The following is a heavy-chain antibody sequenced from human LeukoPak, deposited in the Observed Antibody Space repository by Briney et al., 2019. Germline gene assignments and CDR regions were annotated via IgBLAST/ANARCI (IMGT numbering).Heavy chain of an antibody. V-gene: IGHV1-2*02. J-gene: IGHJ4*02. CDR1: GYTFTGYY. CDR3: ARDLSIAARRNTFDY. CDR2: INPNSGGT. Sequence: ASVKVSCRASGYTFTGYYMHWVRQAPGQGLEWMGWINPNSGGTNYAQKFQGRVTMTRDTSISTAYMELSRLRSDDTAVYYCARDLSIAARRNTFDYWGQGTLVTVSP. D-gene: IGHD6-6*01.